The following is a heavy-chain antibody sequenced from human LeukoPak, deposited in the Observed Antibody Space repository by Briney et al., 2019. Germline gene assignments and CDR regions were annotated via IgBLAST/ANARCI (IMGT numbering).Heavy chain of an antibody. D-gene: IGHD3-22*01. V-gene: IGHV4-59*12. J-gene: IGHJ5*02. CDR3: AREEDYYDSSGYYSNL. CDR1: GGSISSYY. Sequence: PSETLSLTCTVSGGSISSYYWSWIRQPPGKGLEWIGYIYYSGSTNYNPSLKSRVTISVDTSKNQFSLKLSSVTAADTAVYYCAREEDYYDSSGYYSNLWGQGTLVTVSS. CDR2: IYYSGST.